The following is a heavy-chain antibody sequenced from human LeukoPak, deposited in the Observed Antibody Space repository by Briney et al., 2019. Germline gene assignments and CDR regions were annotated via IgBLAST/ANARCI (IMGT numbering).Heavy chain of an antibody. CDR2: IGTDEART. V-gene: IGHV3-23*01. Sequence: PGGSLRLSCVASGFTFSRYAMNWVRQTPAKRLEWISLIGTDEARTHYADSVKGRFIISRDNSKNTLFLQMYSVRTEDTAVYYCAKDLDSTDLYDNADWGQGTLVTVSS. J-gene: IGHJ1*01. CDR3: AKDLDSTDLYDNAD. D-gene: IGHD2/OR15-2a*01. CDR1: GFTFSRYA.